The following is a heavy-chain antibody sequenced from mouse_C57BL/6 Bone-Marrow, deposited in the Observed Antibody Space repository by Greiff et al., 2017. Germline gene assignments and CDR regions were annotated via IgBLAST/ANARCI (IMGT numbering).Heavy chain of an antibody. CDR3: SDDSAVYYCAGRSYWYFDV. Sequence: VKLVESGPELARPWASVKISCQAFYTFSRRVHFAIRDTNYWMPWVKQRPGQGLEWIGAIYPGNGDTSYNQKFKGKATLTADKSSSTDYMQLSSLTSDDSAVYYCAGRSYWYFDVWGTGTTVTVSS. J-gene: IGHJ1*03. CDR2: GQGLEWIG. V-gene: IGHV1-87*01. CDR1: YTFSRRVH.